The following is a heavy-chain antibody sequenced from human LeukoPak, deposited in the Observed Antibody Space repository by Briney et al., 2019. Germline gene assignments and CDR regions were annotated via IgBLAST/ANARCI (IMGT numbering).Heavy chain of an antibody. Sequence: SETLSLNCTVSGASLSSYYWNWIRLPPGKGLEWIGSIYYSGVTNFNPSLKRRVAMSVDTSRNLFSLKLSYVTAADTAVYYCARREGSHYSVDIWGQGTTVTVSS. J-gene: IGHJ6*02. CDR1: GASLSSYY. CDR3: ARREGSHYSVDI. D-gene: IGHD5-12*01. V-gene: IGHV4-59*08. CDR2: IYYSGVT.